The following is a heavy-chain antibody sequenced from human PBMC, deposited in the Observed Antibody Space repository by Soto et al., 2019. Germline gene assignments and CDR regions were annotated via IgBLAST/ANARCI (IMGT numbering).Heavy chain of an antibody. CDR3: VKETPGFYFDY. V-gene: IGHV3-64D*09. CDR2: ISSNGGST. Sequence: GGSLRLSCSDSGFTFSSYAMHWVRQAPGKGLEYVSAISSNGGSTYYADSVKGRFTISRDNSKNTLYLQMSSLRAEDTAVYYCVKETPGFYFDYWGQGTLVTVSS. J-gene: IGHJ4*02. CDR1: GFTFSSYA.